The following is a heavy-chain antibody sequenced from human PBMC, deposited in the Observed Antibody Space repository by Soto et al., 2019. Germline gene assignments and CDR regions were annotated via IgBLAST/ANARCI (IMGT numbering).Heavy chain of an antibody. J-gene: IGHJ4*02. CDR3: ARARGGRGWLQLYYFDY. CDR2: INHSGST. D-gene: IGHD5-12*01. V-gene: IGHV4-34*01. CDR1: GGSFSGYY. Sequence: QVQLQKWGAGLLKPSETLSLTCAVYGGSFSGYYWSWIRQPPGKGLEWIGEINHSGSTNYNPSLKTRVTTEVHKSNNQFSLKLSTVPAADTAVYYCARARGGRGWLQLYYFDYWGQGTLVTVSS.